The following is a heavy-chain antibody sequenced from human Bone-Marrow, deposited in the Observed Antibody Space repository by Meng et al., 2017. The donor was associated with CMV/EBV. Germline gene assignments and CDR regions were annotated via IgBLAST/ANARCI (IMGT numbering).Heavy chain of an antibody. CDR3: VRGYNSFDS. CDR2: SRNKANRYTT. V-gene: IGHV3-72*01. CDR1: GGSFSDHY. J-gene: IGHJ4*02. Sequence: LSLTCAVYGGSFSDHYMDWVRQAPGKGLEWVGRSRNKANRYTTEYAASVKGRFTISRDESKNSLYLQMNSLKTEDTAVFYCVRGYNSFDSWGQGTLVTVSS. D-gene: IGHD1-1*01.